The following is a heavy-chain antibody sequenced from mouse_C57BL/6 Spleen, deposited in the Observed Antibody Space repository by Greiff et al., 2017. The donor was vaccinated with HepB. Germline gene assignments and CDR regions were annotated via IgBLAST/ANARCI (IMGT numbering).Heavy chain of an antibody. CDR2: IYPGDGDT. D-gene: IGHD1-1*01. V-gene: IGHV1-80*01. J-gene: IGHJ2*01. CDR3: ARGDYYGSPLYYFDY. CDR1: GYAFSSYW. Sequence: VKLMESGAELVKPGASVKISCKASGYAFSSYWMNWVKQRPGKGLEWIGQIYPGDGDTNYNGKFKGKATLTADKSSSTAYMQLSSLTSEDSAVYFCARGDYYGSPLYYFDYWGQGTTLTVSS.